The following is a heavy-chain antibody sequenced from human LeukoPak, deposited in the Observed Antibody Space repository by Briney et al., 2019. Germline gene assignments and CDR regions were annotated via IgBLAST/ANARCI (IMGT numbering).Heavy chain of an antibody. CDR1: GFTFSRYW. CDR2: ISSDHSST. D-gene: IGHD4-17*01. CDR3: ARPSEDYGDYGGYFDS. Sequence: PGGSLRLSCVASGFTFSRYWMHWVRQAPGKELVWVSRISSDHSSTNYADSVKGRFTVSRDNAKNNLYLQMNNLRAEDTALYYCARPSEDYGDYGGYFDSWGQGTLVTVSS. V-gene: IGHV3-74*01. J-gene: IGHJ4*02.